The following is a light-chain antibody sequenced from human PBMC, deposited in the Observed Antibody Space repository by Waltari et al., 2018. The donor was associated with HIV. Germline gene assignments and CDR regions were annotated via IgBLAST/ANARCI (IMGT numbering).Light chain of an antibody. CDR2: NAS. CDR3: QQYNSDPS. CDR1: QDVSNW. Sequence: DIHMTQSPSTMSAFIGDRVAITCRASQDVSNWLAWYQQKPGKAPKLLIHNASVLENGVSLRFSGSGFGTEFTLIIDSLEPDVFATYYCQQYNSDPSFGQGTRLEMK. J-gene: IGKJ5*01. V-gene: IGKV1-5*03.